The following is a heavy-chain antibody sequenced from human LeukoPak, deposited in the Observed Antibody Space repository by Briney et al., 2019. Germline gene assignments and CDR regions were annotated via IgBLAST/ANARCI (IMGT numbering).Heavy chain of an antibody. Sequence: PSQTLSLTCSVSGDSISSGNYYWTWIRQPAGKGLEWMGRIYSTGSTNYNPSLKSRVTISVDTSKNQFSLRLSSVTAADTAVYYCARVTTGGYYNCWGQGTLVTVS. J-gene: IGHJ4*02. V-gene: IGHV4-61*02. CDR2: IYSTGST. CDR1: GDSISSGNYY. D-gene: IGHD3-22*01. CDR3: ARVTTGGYYNC.